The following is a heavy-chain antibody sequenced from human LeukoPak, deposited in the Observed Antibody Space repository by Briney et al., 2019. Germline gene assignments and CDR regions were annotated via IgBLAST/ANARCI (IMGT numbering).Heavy chain of an antibody. Sequence: GGSLRLSCAASGFMFSRYAMIWVRQTPGKGLEWVSAITETGAGTYYADSVKGRFTSSRDNAKNSLYLQMNSLRAEDTAVYYCAKTPTKYQLPDFDYWGQGTLVTVSS. D-gene: IGHD2-2*01. V-gene: IGHV3-23*01. J-gene: IGHJ4*02. CDR3: AKTPTKYQLPDFDY. CDR2: ITETGAGT. CDR1: GFMFSRYA.